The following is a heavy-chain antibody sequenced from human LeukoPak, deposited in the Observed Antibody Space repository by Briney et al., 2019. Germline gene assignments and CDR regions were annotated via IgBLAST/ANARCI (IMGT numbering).Heavy chain of an antibody. CDR1: GFTFSSYG. J-gene: IGHJ4*02. V-gene: IGHV3-30*18. D-gene: IGHD3-22*01. CDR3: AKGYYYDSSGYYYFDY. CDR2: ISYDGSNK. Sequence: PGRSLRLSCAASGFTFSSYGMHWVHQAPGKGLEWVAVISYDGSNKYYADSVKGRFTISRDNSKNTLYLQMNSLRAEDTAVYYCAKGYYYDSSGYYYFDYWGQGTLVTVSS.